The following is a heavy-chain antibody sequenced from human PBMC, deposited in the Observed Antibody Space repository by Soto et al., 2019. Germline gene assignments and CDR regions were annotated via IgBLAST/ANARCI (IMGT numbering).Heavy chain of an antibody. Sequence: SETLSLTCSVSGDSISNNKWWSWVRQPPGKGLEWIGEMHHSGSIHYNASLKSRATISVDKSRNQFSLQLTSVTAADTAVYYWARAGGSSSWYGFINWFDPGGQGTLVPVSS. J-gene: IGHJ5*02. CDR3: ARAGGSSSWYGFINWFDP. D-gene: IGHD6-13*01. CDR2: MHHSGSI. CDR1: GDSISNNKW. V-gene: IGHV4-4*02.